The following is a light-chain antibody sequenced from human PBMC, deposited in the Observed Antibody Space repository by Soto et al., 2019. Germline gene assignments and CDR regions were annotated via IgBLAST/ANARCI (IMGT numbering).Light chain of an antibody. Sequence: DIQMTQSPSSLSASVGHRVTITCRASQSITTYLNWYRHKPGKAPKLLIYAASSLQSGVPSRFSGSGSETEFTLSISSLQPEDFATYFCQQIYSAPLTFGGGTKVDIK. CDR2: AAS. J-gene: IGKJ4*01. CDR1: QSITTY. V-gene: IGKV1-39*01. CDR3: QQIYSAPLT.